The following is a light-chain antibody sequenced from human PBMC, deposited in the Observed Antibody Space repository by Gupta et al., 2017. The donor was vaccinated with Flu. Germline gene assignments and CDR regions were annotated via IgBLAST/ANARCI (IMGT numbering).Light chain of an antibody. Sequence: SVLTQPPSLSAAPGQQVTISCSGSSSNIGNNDVAWHQQHPGTAPKLLIYENNKRPSGIPDRFSGSKSGTSATLGITGLQTGDEADYYCGTWDSSLSAYVFGTGTKVTVV. CDR2: ENN. J-gene: IGLJ1*01. CDR1: SSNIGNND. V-gene: IGLV1-51*02. CDR3: GTWDSSLSAYV.